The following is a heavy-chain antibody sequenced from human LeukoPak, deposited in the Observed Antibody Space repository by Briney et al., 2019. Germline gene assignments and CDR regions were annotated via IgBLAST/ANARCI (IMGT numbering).Heavy chain of an antibody. V-gene: IGHV1-3*03. Sequence: APVKVSCKASGYTFTSYTIHWVRQAPVQRLEWMGWINSGNGHTKYSQDFQGRVTITRDTSATTAYMELSSLRSEDMAVYYCTRGARFRSYGSGTYYTSLPFDPWGQGTLVTVSS. CDR3: TRGARFRSYGSGTYYTSLPFDP. CDR2: INSGNGHT. D-gene: IGHD3-10*01. J-gene: IGHJ5*02. CDR1: GYTFTSYT.